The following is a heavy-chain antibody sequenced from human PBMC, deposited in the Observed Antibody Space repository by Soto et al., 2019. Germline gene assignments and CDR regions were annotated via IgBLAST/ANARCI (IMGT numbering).Heavy chain of an antibody. Sequence: SETLSLTCTVSGGSISSYYWSWIRQPPGKGPEWIGYIYYSGSTNYNPSLKSRVTISVDTSKNQFSLKLSSVTAADTAVYYCARGLEWLLYGNYYYMDVWGKGTTVTVSS. CDR2: IYYSGST. D-gene: IGHD3-3*01. CDR3: ARGLEWLLYGNYYYMDV. V-gene: IGHV4-59*01. J-gene: IGHJ6*03. CDR1: GGSISSYY.